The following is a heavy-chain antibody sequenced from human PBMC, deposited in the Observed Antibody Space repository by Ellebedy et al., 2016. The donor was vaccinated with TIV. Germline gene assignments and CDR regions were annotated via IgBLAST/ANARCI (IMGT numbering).Heavy chain of an antibody. Sequence: GGSLRLSXAVSGFTFSSYWMHWVRQAPGKGLVWVSRINSDETSTSYADSVKGRFTISRDNAKNTLYLQMNSLRAEDTAVYYCARGDSTSWYANYYYYGMDVWGQGTTVTVSS. D-gene: IGHD6-13*01. CDR1: GFTFSSYW. J-gene: IGHJ6*02. CDR3: ARGDSTSWYANYYYYGMDV. V-gene: IGHV3-74*01. CDR2: INSDETST.